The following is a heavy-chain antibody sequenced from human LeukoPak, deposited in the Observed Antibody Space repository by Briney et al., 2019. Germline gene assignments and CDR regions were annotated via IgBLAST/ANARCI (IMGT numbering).Heavy chain of an antibody. CDR1: GGSISSSSSY. D-gene: IGHD4-17*01. CDR2: IYYSGSS. J-gene: IGHJ4*02. Sequence: SETLSLTCSVSGGSISSSSSYWGWIRQPPGKGLEWIGSIYYSGSSFDNPALKSRVTISVDTSKNQFSLKLSSVTAADTAVYYCARDYGALFDYWGQGTLVTVSS. V-gene: IGHV4-39*02. CDR3: ARDYGALFDY.